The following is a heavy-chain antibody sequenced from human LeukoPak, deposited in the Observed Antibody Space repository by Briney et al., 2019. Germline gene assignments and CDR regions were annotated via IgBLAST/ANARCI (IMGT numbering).Heavy chain of an antibody. J-gene: IGHJ4*02. CDR3: AEDGSSSPYYFDY. CDR1: GFTFDDYA. V-gene: IGHV3-9*01. CDR2: ISWNSGSR. Sequence: PGRSLRLSCAASGFTFDDYAMHRVRQAPGKGLEWVSGISWNSGSRCYADSVKRRFTISRDNAKNSLYLQMNSLRAEDTALYYCAEDGSSSPYYFDYWGQGTLVTVSS. D-gene: IGHD6-6*01.